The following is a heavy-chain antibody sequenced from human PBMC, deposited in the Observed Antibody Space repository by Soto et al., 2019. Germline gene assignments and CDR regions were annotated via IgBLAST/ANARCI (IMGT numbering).Heavy chain of an antibody. CDR1: GFTLSYSF. CDR3: ARGHDSSGYSDF. V-gene: IGHV3-66*01. J-gene: IGHJ4*02. Sequence: GVLRLSCATSGFTLSYSFMSWVRQAPGKGLEWVSLIYSDGSTFYADAVKGRFTISRDNSKNTLYLQMNSLRAEDRAVYDCARGHDSSGYSDFWGRGTLVTVSS. CDR2: IYSDGST. D-gene: IGHD3-22*01.